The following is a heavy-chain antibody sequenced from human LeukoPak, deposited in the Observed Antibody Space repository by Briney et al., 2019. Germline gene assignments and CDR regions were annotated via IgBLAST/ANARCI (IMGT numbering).Heavy chain of an antibody. Sequence: GGSLRLSCAASGFTFSSYAMSWVRQAPGKGLEWVSAISGSDGRLFYADSVKGRFTISRDNSKNTLFLQMNSLRTEDTALYYCAKESPYRAPTRTYYFDYWGQGTLVTVSS. D-gene: IGHD1-14*01. CDR1: GFTFSSYA. CDR2: ISGSDGRL. V-gene: IGHV3-23*01. CDR3: AKESPYRAPTRTYYFDY. J-gene: IGHJ4*02.